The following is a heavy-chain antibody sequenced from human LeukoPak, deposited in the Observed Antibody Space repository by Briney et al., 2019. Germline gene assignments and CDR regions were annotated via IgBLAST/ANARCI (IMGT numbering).Heavy chain of an antibody. J-gene: IGHJ3*01. Sequence: GGSLRLSCAGSGFTFSNYAMSWARQAPGKGLEWVSVISGNGDTTYYADSVKGRFTISRDNSKNTLYLQMNSLRAEDTAIYSCAKDYRGSGYFFDVWGQGTMVAVSS. CDR2: ISGNGDTT. D-gene: IGHD3-3*01. CDR1: GFTFSNYA. V-gene: IGHV3-23*01. CDR3: AKDYRGSGYFFDV.